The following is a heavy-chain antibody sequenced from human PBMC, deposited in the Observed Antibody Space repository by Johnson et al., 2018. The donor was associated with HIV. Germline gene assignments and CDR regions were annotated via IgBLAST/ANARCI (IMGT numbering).Heavy chain of an antibody. CDR1: GFTISTFW. CDR2: ISGDGSSS. CDR3: ARAGRQQLVLDAFDI. Sequence: VQLVESGGGLVQPGGSLRLSCAASGFTISTFWMHWVRQVPGKGLMWVSRISGDGSSSSYADSVKGRFTISRDNSKNTLYLQMNSLRAEDTAVYYCARAGRQQLVLDAFDIWGQGTMVTVSS. D-gene: IGHD6-13*01. V-gene: IGHV3-74*02. J-gene: IGHJ3*02.